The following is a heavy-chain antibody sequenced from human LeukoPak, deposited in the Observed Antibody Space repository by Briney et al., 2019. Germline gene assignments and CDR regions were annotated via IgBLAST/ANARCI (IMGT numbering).Heavy chain of an antibody. CDR2: TSGSGGTT. CDR1: GFTFSSYA. D-gene: IGHD1-26*01. V-gene: IGHV3-23*01. CDR3: ARRLGGANSFDY. Sequence: GGSLRLSCAASGFTFSSYAMSWVRQAPGKGLEWVSLTSGSGGTTYYADSVKGRFTISRDNSKNTLYLQMNSLRDEDTAVYYCARRLGGANSFDYWGQGTLVTVSS. J-gene: IGHJ4*02.